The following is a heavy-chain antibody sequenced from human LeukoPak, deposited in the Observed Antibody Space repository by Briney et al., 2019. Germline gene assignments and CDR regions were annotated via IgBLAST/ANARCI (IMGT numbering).Heavy chain of an antibody. CDR3: ARDQDRGYDFWSGYESGNWFDP. CDR2: ISGSGGST. D-gene: IGHD3-3*01. Sequence: PGGSLRLSCAASGFTFSSYAMSWVRQAPGKGLEWVSAISGSGGSTYYADSVKGRFTISRDNSKNTLYLQMNSLRAEDTAVYYCARDQDRGYDFWSGYESGNWFDPWGQGTLVTVSS. J-gene: IGHJ5*02. V-gene: IGHV3-23*01. CDR1: GFTFSSYA.